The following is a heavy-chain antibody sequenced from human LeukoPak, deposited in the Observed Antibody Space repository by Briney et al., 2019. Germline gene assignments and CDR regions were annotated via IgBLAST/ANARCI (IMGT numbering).Heavy chain of an antibody. D-gene: IGHD3-10*01. J-gene: IGHJ4*02. CDR3: TKGRSNHY. CDR2: INQDGSEN. Sequence: GGSLRLSCAASGFTFSDFWMGWVRQAQGKGLEWVANINQDGSENYYVDSVKGRFTISRDNAKNSLYLQMNSLRAEDTAVYYCTKGRSNHYWGQGTLVTVST. CDR1: GFTFSDFW. V-gene: IGHV3-7*01.